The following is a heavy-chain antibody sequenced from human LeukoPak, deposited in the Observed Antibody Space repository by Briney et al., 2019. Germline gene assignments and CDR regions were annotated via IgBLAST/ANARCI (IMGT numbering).Heavy chain of an antibody. CDR2: IKQDETEK. D-gene: IGHD3-10*01. J-gene: IGHJ4*02. CDR3: AKGMVRGVPGDY. Sequence: GGSLRLSCTASGFTFSNFWMGWVRQAPGKGLEWVANIKQDETEKFYLGSVKGRFTISRDNSKNTLYPQMNSLRAEDTAVYYCAKGMVRGVPGDYWGQGTPVTVSS. CDR1: GFTFSNFW. V-gene: IGHV3-7*03.